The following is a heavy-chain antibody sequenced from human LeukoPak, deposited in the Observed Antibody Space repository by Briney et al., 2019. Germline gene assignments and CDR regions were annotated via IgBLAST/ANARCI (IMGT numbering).Heavy chain of an antibody. V-gene: IGHV3-7*01. Sequence: GGSLRLSCAASGFTFSSYWMSWVRQAPGKGLEWVANIKQDGSEKYYVDSVKGRFTISRDNAKNSLYLQMNSLRAEDTAVYYCARAATKGYCSSTSCYKSGFDPWGQGTLVTVSS. D-gene: IGHD2-2*02. J-gene: IGHJ5*02. CDR2: IKQDGSEK. CDR1: GFTFSSYW. CDR3: ARAATKGYCSSTSCYKSGFDP.